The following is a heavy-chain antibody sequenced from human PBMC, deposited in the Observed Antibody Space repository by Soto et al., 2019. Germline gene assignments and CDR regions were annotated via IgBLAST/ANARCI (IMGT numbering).Heavy chain of an antibody. CDR3: ASTDSSSWYFWFDP. CDR1: GGSISSYY. Sequence: PSETLSLTYTVSGGSISSYYWSWIRQPPGKGLEWIGCIYYSGSTNYNPSLKSRVTISVDTSKNQFSLKLSSVTAADTAVYYCASTDSSSWYFWFDPWGQGTLVTVSS. V-gene: IGHV4-59*01. D-gene: IGHD6-13*01. J-gene: IGHJ5*02. CDR2: IYYSGST.